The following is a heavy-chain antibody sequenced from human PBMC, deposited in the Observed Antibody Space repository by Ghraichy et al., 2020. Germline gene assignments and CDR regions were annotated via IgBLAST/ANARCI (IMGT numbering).Heavy chain of an antibody. V-gene: IGHV1-8*01. D-gene: IGHD2-8*01. Sequence: ASVKVSCKTSGYTFTSYDINWVRQATGQGLEWMGWMNPNSGNTGYAQKFQGRVTMTKNASISTAYMELSCLRSEDAAIYYCARPRDCTNGVCYPDFDYWGQGTLVTVSS. CDR1: GYTFTSYD. J-gene: IGHJ4*02. CDR2: MNPNSGNT. CDR3: ARPRDCTNGVCYPDFDY.